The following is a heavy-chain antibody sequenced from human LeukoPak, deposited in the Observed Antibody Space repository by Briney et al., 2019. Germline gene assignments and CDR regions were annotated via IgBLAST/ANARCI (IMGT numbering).Heavy chain of an antibody. D-gene: IGHD4-23*01. Sequence: GGSLRLSCAASGFTFSTYWMNWVRQAPGKGLEWVANIKQDGSEKYYVDSVKGRFTISRDNAKKSLYLQMNSLRAEDTAVYYCVRDRITTVAFDYWGQGTLVTVSS. CDR3: VRDRITTVAFDY. CDR2: IKQDGSEK. J-gene: IGHJ4*02. V-gene: IGHV3-7*01. CDR1: GFTFSTYW.